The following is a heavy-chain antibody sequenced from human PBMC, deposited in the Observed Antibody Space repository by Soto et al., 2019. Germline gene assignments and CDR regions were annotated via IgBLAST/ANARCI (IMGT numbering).Heavy chain of an antibody. CDR1: GGSISSSSYY. D-gene: IGHD6-19*01. V-gene: IGHV4-39*01. J-gene: IGHJ4*02. Sequence: SETLSLTCTVSGGSISSSSYYWCWIRQPPGKGLEWIGSIYYSGSTYYNPSLKSRVTISVDTSKNQFSLKLSSVTAADTAVYYCASAVAGKKAFDYWGQGTLVTVSS. CDR3: ASAVAGKKAFDY. CDR2: IYYSGST.